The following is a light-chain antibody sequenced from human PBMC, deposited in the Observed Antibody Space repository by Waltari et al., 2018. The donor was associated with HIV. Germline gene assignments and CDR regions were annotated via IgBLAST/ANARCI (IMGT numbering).Light chain of an antibody. V-gene: IGKV1-17*01. Sequence: DFHLDESLSSLSPSIGDRVTITRLARQGIRNDLGWYQQKPGKAPKRRIYAASSLQSGVSSRFSGSGSWTEFTLTISSLPPEDIATYYCLQYNFYPRTFGQGTKVEIK. CDR1: QGIRND. CDR2: AAS. CDR3: LQYNFYPRT. J-gene: IGKJ1*01.